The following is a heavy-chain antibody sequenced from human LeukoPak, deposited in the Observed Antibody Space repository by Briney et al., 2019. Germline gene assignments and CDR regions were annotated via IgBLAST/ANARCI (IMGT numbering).Heavy chain of an antibody. V-gene: IGHV4-34*01. Sequence: KASETLSLTCAVYGGSFSGYYWSWIRQPPGKGLEWIGEINHSGSTNYNPSLKSRVTISVDKSKNQFSLKLSSVTAADTAVYYCARRITIFGVVRSIDYWGQGTLVTVSS. CDR1: GGSFSGYY. CDR3: ARRITIFGVVRSIDY. J-gene: IGHJ4*02. CDR2: INHSGST. D-gene: IGHD3-3*01.